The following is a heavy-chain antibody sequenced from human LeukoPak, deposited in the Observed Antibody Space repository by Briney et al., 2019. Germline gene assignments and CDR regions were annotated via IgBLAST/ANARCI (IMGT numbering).Heavy chain of an antibody. CDR3: AKALVVAVDASRAFDN. Sequence: GGSLRLSCAASGFTFGSYAMTWVRQAPGKGLEWVSGISGRAASTYYADSVKGRFTISRDNSKNMLYLHMNSLRGEDTAIYYCAKALVVAVDASRAFDNWGQGTLVTVSS. CDR1: GFTFGSYA. CDR2: ISGRAAST. J-gene: IGHJ4*02. D-gene: IGHD2-15*01. V-gene: IGHV3-23*01.